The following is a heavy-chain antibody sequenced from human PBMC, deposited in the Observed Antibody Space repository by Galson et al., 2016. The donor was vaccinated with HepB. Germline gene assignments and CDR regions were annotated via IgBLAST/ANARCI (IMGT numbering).Heavy chain of an antibody. D-gene: IGHD6-13*01. CDR3: TTGPVYSSSWYLFSY. J-gene: IGHJ4*02. Sequence: SLRLSCAASGFTFSNAWMSWVRQAPGKGPEWVGRIKPKTDDGTADYAAPMKGRFTVSRDDSKNMLYLQMNSLKIEDTAVYYCTTGPVYSSSWYLFSYWGQGTLVTVSS. CDR1: GFTFSNAW. CDR2: IKPKTDDGTA. V-gene: IGHV3-15*01.